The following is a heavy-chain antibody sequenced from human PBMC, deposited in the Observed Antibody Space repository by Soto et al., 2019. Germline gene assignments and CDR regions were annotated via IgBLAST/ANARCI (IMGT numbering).Heavy chain of an antibody. J-gene: IGHJ4*02. CDR3: AKVFYYYDSSGYYYFDY. CDR2: ISGSGSTI. V-gene: IGHV3-23*01. Sequence: LRLSCAASGFTFSSYAVSWVRQAPGKGPEWISSISGSGSTIYYADSVKGRFTISRDNSKNTLYLQMSSLRAEDTAVYYCAKVFYYYDSSGYYYFDYWGQGTLVT. D-gene: IGHD3-22*01. CDR1: GFTFSSYA.